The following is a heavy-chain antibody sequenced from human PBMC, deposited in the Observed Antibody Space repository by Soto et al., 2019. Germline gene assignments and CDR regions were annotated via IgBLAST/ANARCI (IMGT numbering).Heavy chain of an antibody. CDR2: ISYDGSNK. J-gene: IGHJ6*02. V-gene: IGHV3-30-3*01. CDR1: GFTFSSYA. D-gene: IGHD2-21*02. Sequence: GGSLRLSCAASGFTFSSYAMHWVRQAPGKGLEWVAVISYDGSNKYYADSVKGRFTISRDNSKNTLYLQMNSLRAEDTAVYYCARAPWVVTAPTAPDYYYYGMDVWGQGTTVTVSS. CDR3: ARAPWVVTAPTAPDYYYYGMDV.